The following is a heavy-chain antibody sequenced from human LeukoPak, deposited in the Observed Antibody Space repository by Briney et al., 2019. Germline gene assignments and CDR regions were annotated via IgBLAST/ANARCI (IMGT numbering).Heavy chain of an antibody. J-gene: IGHJ6*02. CDR1: GFTFSDYY. CDR3: ARDSGSGEYGMDV. CDR2: ISTSGSAI. V-gene: IGHV3-11*01. Sequence: GGSLRLSCAASGFTFSDYYMSWIRQAPGKGLEWVSHISTSGSAIYYADSVNGRFTISRDNAKNLLYLQMNRLRAEDTAVYYCARDSGSGEYGMDVWGQGTTVTVSS. D-gene: IGHD3-10*01.